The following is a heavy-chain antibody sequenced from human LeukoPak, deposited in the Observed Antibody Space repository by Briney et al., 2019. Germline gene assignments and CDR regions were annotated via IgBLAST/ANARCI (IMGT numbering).Heavy chain of an antibody. D-gene: IGHD1-1*01. Sequence: PSETLSLTCTVSGGSISSSSYYWGWIRQPPGKGLEWIGNIYYNGRTYYSPSLKSRGTISVDTSNNHFSLKLSSVTAADTAVYYCARRGYGYNWKPGWFDPWGQGTLVTVSS. CDR1: GGSISSSSYY. J-gene: IGHJ5*02. CDR3: ARRGYGYNWKPGWFDP. CDR2: IYYNGRT. V-gene: IGHV4-39*02.